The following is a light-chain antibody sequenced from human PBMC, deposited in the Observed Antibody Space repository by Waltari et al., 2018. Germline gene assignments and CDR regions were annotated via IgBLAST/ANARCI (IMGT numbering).Light chain of an antibody. V-gene: IGLV3-25*03. CDR3: QSTDSSGSYRV. CDR2: KDS. Sequence: SYELTQPPSVSVSPGQTARITCSGDALPKHYAYWFQQKPGQAPVLVICKDSERPSGIPGRCSGSSSGTTVTLTISGVQAEDEADYYCQSTDSSGSYRVFGGGTKLTVL. J-gene: IGLJ2*01. CDR1: ALPKHY.